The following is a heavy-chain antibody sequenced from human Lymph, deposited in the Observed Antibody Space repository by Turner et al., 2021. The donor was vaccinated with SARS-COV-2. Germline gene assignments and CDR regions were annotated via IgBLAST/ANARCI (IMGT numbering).Heavy chain of an antibody. CDR3: ARSNFDWLFSPDWFDP. J-gene: IGHJ5*02. CDR1: GYTFTNCG. V-gene: IGHV1-18*01. D-gene: IGHD3-9*01. Sequence: QVQLVQSGAEVKKPGASVKVSCKASGYTFTNCGISWVRQAPGEGLEWMGWISGNNDNTNYAQKLQGRVTMTTDTSTSTAYMELRSLRSDDTAVYYCARSNFDWLFSPDWFDPWGQGTLVIVSS. CDR2: ISGNNDNT.